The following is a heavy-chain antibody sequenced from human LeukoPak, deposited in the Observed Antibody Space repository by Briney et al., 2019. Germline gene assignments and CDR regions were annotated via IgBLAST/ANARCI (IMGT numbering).Heavy chain of an antibody. V-gene: IGHV4-39*01. D-gene: IGHD6-19*01. CDR1: GRSISSSRYY. CDR2: IYYSGST. CDR3: ARHLGYSSGWYYFDY. Sequence: SDTLSLTCTVSGRSISSSRYYWGWIRQPPGTGLEWIASIYYSGSTYYNPSLKSRVTISVDTSKNQFSLKLSSVTAADTAVYYCARHLGYSSGWYYFDYWGQGTLVTVSS. J-gene: IGHJ4*02.